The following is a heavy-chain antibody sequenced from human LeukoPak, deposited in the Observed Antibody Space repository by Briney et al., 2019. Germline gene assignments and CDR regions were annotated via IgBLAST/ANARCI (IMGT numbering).Heavy chain of an antibody. Sequence: GGSLRLSCAASGFTFSSYSMNWVRQAPGKGLEWVSSISSSSSYIYYADSVRGRFTISRGNAKSSLFLQMNSLRAEDTAVYYCARCSSTGCASSPLAGYLYWGQGTLVTVSS. CDR2: ISSSSSYI. CDR3: ARCSSTGCASSPLAGYLY. D-gene: IGHD2-2*01. CDR1: GFTFSSYS. J-gene: IGHJ4*02. V-gene: IGHV3-21*01.